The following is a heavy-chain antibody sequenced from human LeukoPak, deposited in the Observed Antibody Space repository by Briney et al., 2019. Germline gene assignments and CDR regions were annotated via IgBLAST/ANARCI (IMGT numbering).Heavy chain of an antibody. CDR3: ARDETGDDY. Sequence: GGSLRLSCAASGFTFSSYAMHWVRQAPGKGLEWVAVISYDGSNKYHADSVKGRFTISRDNSKNTLYLQMNSLRAEDTAVYYCARDETGDDYWGQGTLVTVSS. CDR1: GFTFSSYA. CDR2: ISYDGSNK. V-gene: IGHV3-30-3*01. J-gene: IGHJ4*02. D-gene: IGHD3-10*01.